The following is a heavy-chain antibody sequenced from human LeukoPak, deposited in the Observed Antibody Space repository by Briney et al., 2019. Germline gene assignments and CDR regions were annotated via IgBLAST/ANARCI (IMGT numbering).Heavy chain of an antibody. D-gene: IGHD3-16*02. Sequence: SDPVSLTCAVEGGPFSGYYWRWLRTPPGQGPVWIGEIDPSGSTNYNPSLKSRVTISVDTSKNQFSLKLSSVTAADTAVYYCARKTVWGSYRWDYWGQGALVTVSS. CDR1: GGPFSGYY. V-gene: IGHV4-34*01. J-gene: IGHJ4*02. CDR3: ARKTVWGSYRWDY. CDR2: IDPSGST.